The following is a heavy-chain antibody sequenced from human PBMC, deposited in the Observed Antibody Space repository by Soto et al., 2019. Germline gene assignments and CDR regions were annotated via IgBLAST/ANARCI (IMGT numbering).Heavy chain of an antibody. Sequence: GGSLILSCAAAGFNFRNYAMSWVRQDPGKGLEWVSGVGGSGDSTYYADSVKGRFTISRDNSKDTLYLQMNSLRAEDTAVYYCAKSPLGYCSGGSCYPPHYFDYWGQGTLVTVSS. CDR3: AKSPLGYCSGGSCYPPHYFDY. CDR2: VGGSGDST. CDR1: GFNFRNYA. V-gene: IGHV3-23*01. J-gene: IGHJ4*02. D-gene: IGHD2-15*01.